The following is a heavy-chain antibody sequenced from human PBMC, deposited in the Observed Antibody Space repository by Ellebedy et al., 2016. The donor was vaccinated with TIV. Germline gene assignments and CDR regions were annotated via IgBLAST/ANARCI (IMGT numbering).Heavy chain of an antibody. CDR2: IRSSINSI. D-gene: IGHD1-26*01. J-gene: IGHJ4*02. CDR3: ARGGAGFDSMNRELSFDS. V-gene: IGHV3-48*02. CDR1: GFTFNTYS. Sequence: GESLKISXAASGFTFNTYSMNWVRQAPGKGLEWVAFIRSSINSISYADSVKGRFTISRDDAENSLYLQMNSLRDEDTALYYCARGGAGFDSMNRELSFDSWGQGTQVTVSS.